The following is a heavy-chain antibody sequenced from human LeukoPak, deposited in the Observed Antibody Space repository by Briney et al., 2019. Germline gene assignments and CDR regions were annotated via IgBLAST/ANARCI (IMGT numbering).Heavy chain of an antibody. CDR1: GGSISSGSYY. J-gene: IGHJ1*01. Sequence: PSQTLSLTCTVSGGSISSGSYYWSWIRQPAGKGLEWIGRIYTSGSTNYNPSLKSRVTISVDTSKNQFSLKLSSVTAADTAVYYCAREGNIVLKGIAGYFQHWGQGTLVTVSS. D-gene: IGHD2-8*01. CDR3: AREGNIVLKGIAGYFQH. CDR2: IYTSGST. V-gene: IGHV4-61*02.